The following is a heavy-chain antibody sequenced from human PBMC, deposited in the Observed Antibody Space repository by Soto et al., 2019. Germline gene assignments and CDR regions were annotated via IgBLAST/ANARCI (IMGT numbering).Heavy chain of an antibody. CDR2: IYWNDDK. J-gene: IGHJ6*02. CDR1: GFSLDTRGVG. Sequence: CPPIVNPTHTLTLTCNFSGFSLDTRGVGVVWSRQPPGKALEWLALIYWNDDKRYNPSLKSRLTVTKDTSKNQVVLTMTSMDPVDTGTDYCAQGGGGMDVWGPGNTVTV. CDR3: AQGGGGMDV. D-gene: IGHD3-16*01. V-gene: IGHV2-5*01.